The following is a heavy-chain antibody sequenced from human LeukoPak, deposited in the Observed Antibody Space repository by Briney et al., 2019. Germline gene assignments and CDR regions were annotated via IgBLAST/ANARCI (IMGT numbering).Heavy chain of an antibody. Sequence: ASVKVSCKASGYTFTSYAMNWVRQAPGQGLEWMGWINTNTGNPTYAQGFTGRFVFSLDTSVSTAYLQISSLKAEDTAVYYCARDHAPRYCSGGSCQGNWFDPWGQGTLVTVSS. V-gene: IGHV7-4-1*02. J-gene: IGHJ5*02. CDR2: INTNTGNP. D-gene: IGHD2-15*01. CDR1: GYTFTSYA. CDR3: ARDHAPRYCSGGSCQGNWFDP.